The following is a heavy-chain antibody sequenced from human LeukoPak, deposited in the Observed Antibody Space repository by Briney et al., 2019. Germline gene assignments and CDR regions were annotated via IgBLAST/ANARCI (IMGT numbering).Heavy chain of an antibody. D-gene: IGHD3-3*01. Sequence: GESLKISCTASGFTFGDYAMSWVRQAPGKGLGWGGFIRSKAYGGTTEYVASVKGRFTISRDDFKSIAYLQMNSLKTEDTAVYYCTRDHAIFGVVISSYFDLWGRGTLVTVSS. CDR2: IRSKAYGGTT. CDR1: GFTFGDYA. J-gene: IGHJ2*01. CDR3: TRDHAIFGVVISSYFDL. V-gene: IGHV3-49*04.